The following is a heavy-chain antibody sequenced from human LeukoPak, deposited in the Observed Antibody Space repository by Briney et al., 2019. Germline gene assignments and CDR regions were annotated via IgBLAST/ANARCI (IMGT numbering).Heavy chain of an antibody. CDR2: IYYSGSN. V-gene: IGHV4-39*07. CDR1: GGSISSSGYY. J-gene: IGHJ5*02. CDR3: ARGARFRIIQIWFGKEFDP. Sequence: SETLSLTCTVSGGSISSSGYYWGWIRQTPGKGLEWIGSIYYSGSNYHNPSLKSRVSMSVDTSKNQFSLRLSSVTAADTAVYYCARGARFRIIQIWFGKEFDPWGQGTLVTVSS. D-gene: IGHD3-10*01.